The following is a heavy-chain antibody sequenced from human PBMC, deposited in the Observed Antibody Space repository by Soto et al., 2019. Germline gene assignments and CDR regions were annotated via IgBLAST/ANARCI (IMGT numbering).Heavy chain of an antibody. CDR2: ISSSGSTI. V-gene: IGHV3-11*01. Sequence: QVQLVESGGGLVKPGGSLRLSCAASGFTFSDYYMSWIRQAPGKGLEWVSYISSSGSTIYYADSVKGRFTISRDNAKNSPYLKMKGLRAEDPAVNSWGTSKFEYFDSPWDYWGREPWSPSPQ. CDR3: GTSKFEYFDSPWDY. CDR1: GFTFSDYY. D-gene: IGHD3-9*01. J-gene: IGHJ4*02.